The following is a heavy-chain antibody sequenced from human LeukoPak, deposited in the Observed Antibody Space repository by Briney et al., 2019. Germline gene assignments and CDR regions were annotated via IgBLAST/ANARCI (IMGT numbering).Heavy chain of an antibody. CDR1: EFTVSRNY. CDR2: INSGGSET. J-gene: IGHJ4*02. Sequence: PGGSLRLSCTASEFTVSRNYMLWVRQAPGKGLEWVANINSGGSETYYVDSVKGRFTISRDNAKNSLYLEMNNLRDEYAAVYYCARHRTRHIYWGQGTLVTVSS. D-gene: IGHD2-21*01. V-gene: IGHV3-7*01. CDR3: ARHRTRHIY.